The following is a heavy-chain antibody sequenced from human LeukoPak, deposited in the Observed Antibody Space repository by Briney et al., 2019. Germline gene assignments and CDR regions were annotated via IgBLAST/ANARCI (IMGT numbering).Heavy chain of an antibody. V-gene: IGHV4-34*01. Sequence: SETLSLTCAVYGGSFSGYYWSWIRQPPGKGLEWIGEIYHSGSTNYNPSLKSRVTISVDKSKNQFSLKLSSVTAADTAVYYCARAYYYVKREGAFDIWGQGTMVTVSS. D-gene: IGHD3-10*02. CDR2: IYHSGST. CDR3: ARAYYYVKREGAFDI. CDR1: GGSFSGYY. J-gene: IGHJ3*02.